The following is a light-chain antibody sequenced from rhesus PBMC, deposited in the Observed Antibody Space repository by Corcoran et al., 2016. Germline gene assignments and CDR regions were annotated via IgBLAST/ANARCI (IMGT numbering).Light chain of an antibody. V-gene: IGKV1-22*01. Sequence: DIQMTQSPSSLSASVGDTVTITGRASQSISSWLDWYQQKPGKAPKLLSYKASSLQIGVPSRFSGSGSGTDFTLTTSSLQPEDFATYYCLQFSSSPFTFGPGTKLDIK. CDR3: LQFSSSPFT. J-gene: IGKJ3*01. CDR2: KAS. CDR1: QSISSW.